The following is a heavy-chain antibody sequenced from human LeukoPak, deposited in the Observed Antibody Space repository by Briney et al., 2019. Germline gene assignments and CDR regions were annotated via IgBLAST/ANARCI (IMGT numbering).Heavy chain of an antibody. Sequence: SETLSLTCSVSGGSISSYYWSWIRQPPGKGLEWIGEINHSGSTNYNPSLKSRVTISVDTSKNQFSLKLSSVTAADTAVYYCARELSQQLVIRPWGQGTLVTVSS. CDR2: INHSGST. D-gene: IGHD6-13*01. CDR3: ARELSQQLVIRP. V-gene: IGHV4-34*01. J-gene: IGHJ5*02. CDR1: GGSISSYY.